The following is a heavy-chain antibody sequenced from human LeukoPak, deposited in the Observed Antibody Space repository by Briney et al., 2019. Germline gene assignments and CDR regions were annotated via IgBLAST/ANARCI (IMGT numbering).Heavy chain of an antibody. CDR1: GYTFTSYG. CDR3: ARLWYYDIDY. D-gene: IGHD3-22*01. J-gene: IGHJ4*02. Sequence: ASVEVSCKASGYTFTSYGISWVRQAPGQGLEWMGGIIPIFGTANYAQKFQGRVTITADESTSTAYMELSSLRSEDTAVYYCARLWYYDIDYWGQGTLVTVSS. V-gene: IGHV1-69*13. CDR2: IIPIFGTA.